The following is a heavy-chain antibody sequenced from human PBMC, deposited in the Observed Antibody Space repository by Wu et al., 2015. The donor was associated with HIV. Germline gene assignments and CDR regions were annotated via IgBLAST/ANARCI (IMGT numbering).Heavy chain of an antibody. D-gene: IGHD6-19*01. V-gene: IGHV1-69*05. CDR1: GGTFSSYA. CDR3: ASPRSPGFSSAWPTYFDY. CDR2: IIPLFGTT. Sequence: QVQLVQSGAEVKKPGSSVKVSCKASGGTFSSYAISWVRQAPGQGLEWMGRIIPLFGTTEYAQIFQGRVTITTDESTSTAYMRLSSLRSEDTAVYYCASPRSPGFSSAWPTYFDYWGHGTLVTVSS. J-gene: IGHJ4*01.